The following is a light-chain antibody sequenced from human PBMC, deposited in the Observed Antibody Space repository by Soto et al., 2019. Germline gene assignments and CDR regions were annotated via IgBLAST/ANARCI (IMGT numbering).Light chain of an antibody. J-gene: IGLJ1*01. CDR1: NSDVGGYIF. V-gene: IGLV2-8*01. CDR3: VSFAGGTYV. CDR2: DVN. Sequence: QSVLTQPPSASGSPGQSVTISCTGTNSDVGGYIFVSWFQQHPGKAPKLIIYDVNKRPSGVPDRFSGSKSGNTASLTVFGLQAEDEADYYCVSFAGGTYVFGTGTKLTVL.